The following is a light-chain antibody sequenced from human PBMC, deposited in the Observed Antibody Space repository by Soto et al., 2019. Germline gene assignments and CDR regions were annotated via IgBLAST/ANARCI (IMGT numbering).Light chain of an antibody. Sequence: EVVMRQSPATLSVSPGEGATLSCRASQGIGDTLAWYQHKPGQTPRLLIYDTSTRATGVPARCSGSRSGTEFALAINSLQCADFAVYYCQRYNNWPLTFGGGTKVESK. V-gene: IGKV3-15*01. CDR2: DTS. J-gene: IGKJ4*01. CDR1: QGIGDT. CDR3: QRYNNWPLT.